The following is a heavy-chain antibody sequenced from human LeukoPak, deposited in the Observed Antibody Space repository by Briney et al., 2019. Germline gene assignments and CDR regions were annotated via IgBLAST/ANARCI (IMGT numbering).Heavy chain of an antibody. D-gene: IGHD5-24*01. Sequence: SETLSLTCAVYGGSFSGYYWSWIRQPPGKGLEWIGSIYYSGSTYYNPSLKSRVTISVDTSKNQFSLKLSSVTAADTAVYYCARLRWSWFDPWGQGTLVTVSS. CDR1: GGSFSGYY. CDR3: ARLRWSWFDP. J-gene: IGHJ5*02. V-gene: IGHV4-34*01. CDR2: IYYSGST.